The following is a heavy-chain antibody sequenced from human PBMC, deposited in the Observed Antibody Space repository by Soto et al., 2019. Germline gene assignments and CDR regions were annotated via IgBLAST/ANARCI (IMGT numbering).Heavy chain of an antibody. CDR3: ARGRDSSGYLFDY. D-gene: IGHD3-22*01. CDR2: IYSGGST. CDR1: GFTVSSSY. Sequence: EVQLVETGGGLIQPGGSLRLSCAASGFTVSSSYMSWVRQAPGKGLEWVSVIYSGGSTYYADSVKGRFTISRDNSKNTLYLQMNSLRAEDTAVYYCARGRDSSGYLFDYWGQGTLVTVSS. V-gene: IGHV3-53*02. J-gene: IGHJ4*02.